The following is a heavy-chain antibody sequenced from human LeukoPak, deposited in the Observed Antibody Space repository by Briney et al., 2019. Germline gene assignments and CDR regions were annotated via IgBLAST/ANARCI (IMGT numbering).Heavy chain of an antibody. CDR1: GFTFSSYA. V-gene: IGHV3-23*01. Sequence: GGSLRLSCAASGFTFSSYAMSWVRQAPGKGLEWVSAISGSGGSIYYADSVKGRFTISRDNSKNTLYLQMNSLRAEDTAVYYCASLPTHYDILTGRFDYWGQGTLVTVSS. CDR2: ISGSGGSI. J-gene: IGHJ4*02. CDR3: ASLPTHYDILTGRFDY. D-gene: IGHD3-9*01.